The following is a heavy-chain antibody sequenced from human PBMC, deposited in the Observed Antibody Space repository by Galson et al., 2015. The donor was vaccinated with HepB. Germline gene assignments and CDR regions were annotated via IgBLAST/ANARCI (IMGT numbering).Heavy chain of an antibody. CDR3: ARDLGLHWGSYGSFDY. CDR1: GYTFTSYG. D-gene: IGHD3-16*01. Sequence: SVKVSCKASGYTFTSYGISWVRQAPGQGLEWMGWISAYNGNTNYAQKLQGRVTMTTDTSTSTAYMELRSLRSDDTAVYYCARDLGLHWGSYGSFDYWGQGTLVTVSS. J-gene: IGHJ4*02. CDR2: ISAYNGNT. V-gene: IGHV1-18*01.